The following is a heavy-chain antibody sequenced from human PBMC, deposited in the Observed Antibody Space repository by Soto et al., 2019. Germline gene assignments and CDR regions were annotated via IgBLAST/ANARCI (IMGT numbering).Heavy chain of an antibody. Sequence: QVQLVQSGAEVKKPGASVTVSCKASGHTFTSYDIHWVRQATGQGLEWMGWMNPNNGNTGYAQKSQGRVTMTRDTSISTAYMEVSGLRDEDTDVYYCARAEGRSLDRGSWGQGTLVTVSS. V-gene: IGHV1-8*01. D-gene: IGHD3-3*01. CDR1: GHTFTSYD. CDR2: MNPNNGNT. CDR3: ARAEGRSLDRGS. J-gene: IGHJ5*02.